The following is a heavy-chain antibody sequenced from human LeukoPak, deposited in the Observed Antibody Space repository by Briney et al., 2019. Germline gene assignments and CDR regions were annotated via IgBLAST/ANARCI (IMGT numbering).Heavy chain of an antibody. D-gene: IGHD6-6*01. CDR1: GFTFSNYW. V-gene: IGHV3-7*01. Sequence: GGSLRLSCAASGFTFSNYWMSWVRQAPGKGLEWVANIKQDGSEKYYVNSVKGRFTISRDNAKNSLYLQMNSLRAEDTAVYYCASGLLSSSIAARPGGHWGQGTLVTVSS. J-gene: IGHJ4*02. CDR2: IKQDGSEK. CDR3: ASGLLSSSIAARPGGH.